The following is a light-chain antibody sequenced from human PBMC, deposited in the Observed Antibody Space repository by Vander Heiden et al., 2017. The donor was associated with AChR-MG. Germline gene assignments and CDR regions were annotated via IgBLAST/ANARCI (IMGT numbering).Light chain of an antibody. Sequence: DIQMTQSPSSLSASVGDRVTITCRASQSISNYLNWYQQKPGKAPKLLIYAASNLQSGVPSRFSGGGSGTDFTLTISELQPEDFATYYCQRSVGTPVTFGHGTKLEIK. CDR2: AAS. CDR3: QRSVGTPVT. J-gene: IGKJ3*01. CDR1: QSISNY. V-gene: IGKV1-39*01.